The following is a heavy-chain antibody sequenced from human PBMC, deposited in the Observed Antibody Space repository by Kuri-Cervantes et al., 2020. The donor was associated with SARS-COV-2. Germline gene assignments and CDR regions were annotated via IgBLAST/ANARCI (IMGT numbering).Heavy chain of an antibody. J-gene: IGHJ4*02. CDR2: IRYDGSNK. CDR3: ARVPNVVPAAMGGGY. V-gene: IGHV3-30*02. CDR1: GFTFSSYG. Sequence: LSLTCAASGFTFSSYGMHWVRQAPGKGLEWVAFIRYDGSNKYYADSVKGRFTISRDNAKNSLYLQMNSLRAEDTAVYYCARVPNVVPAAMGGGYWGQGTRVTVSS. D-gene: IGHD2-2*01.